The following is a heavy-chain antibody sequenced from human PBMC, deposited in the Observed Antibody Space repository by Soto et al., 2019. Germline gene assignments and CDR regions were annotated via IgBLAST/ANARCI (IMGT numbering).Heavy chain of an antibody. CDR1: GTSVSSTY. Sequence: LSLTCIVSGTSVSSTYWWTWVRQAPGKWLEWIGRIRNKAHSYSTTYAASVKGRLIISRDDSKNSVYLQMSSLKTEDTALYYCVRTIQPGTTTYFDYWGQGTLVTVSS. V-gene: IGHV3-72*01. CDR2: IRNKAHSYST. J-gene: IGHJ4*02. CDR3: VRTIQPGTTTYFDY. D-gene: IGHD1-1*01.